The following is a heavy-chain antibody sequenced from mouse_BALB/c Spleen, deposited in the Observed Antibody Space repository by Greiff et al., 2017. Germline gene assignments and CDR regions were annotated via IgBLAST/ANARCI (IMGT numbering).Heavy chain of an antibody. J-gene: IGHJ2*01. CDR3: ARLRGYGNYLYYFDY. Sequence: EVKVVESGPELVKPGASVKMSCKASGYTFTSYVMHWVKQKPGQGLEWIGYINPYNDGTKYNEKFKGKATLTSDKSSSTAYMELSSLTSEDSAVYYCARLRGYGNYLYYFDYWGQGTTLTVSS. CDR2: INPYNDGT. V-gene: IGHV1-14*01. D-gene: IGHD2-1*01. CDR1: GYTFTSYV.